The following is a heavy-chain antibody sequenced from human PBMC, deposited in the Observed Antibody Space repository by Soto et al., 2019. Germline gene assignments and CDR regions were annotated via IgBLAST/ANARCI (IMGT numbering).Heavy chain of an antibody. CDR2: MNPNRGNT. CDR3: ARHIAAAGILAFDI. D-gene: IGHD6-13*01. J-gene: IGHJ3*02. V-gene: IGHV1-8*01. CDR1: GYTFTSYD. Sequence: ASVKVSCKASGYTFTSYDINWVRQATGQGLEWMGWMNPNRGNTGYAQKFQGRVTMTRNTSISTAYMELSSLRSEDTAVYYCARHIAAAGILAFDIWGQGTMVT.